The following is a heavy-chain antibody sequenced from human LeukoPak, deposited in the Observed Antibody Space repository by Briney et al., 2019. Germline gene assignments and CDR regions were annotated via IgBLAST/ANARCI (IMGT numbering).Heavy chain of an antibody. V-gene: IGHV4-59*01. CDR2: IYYSGST. CDR1: GGSISSYY. CDR3: ARVVMITFGGVIALDAFDI. Sequence: SETLSLTCTVSGGSISSYYWSWIRQPPGKGLEWIGYIYYSGSTNYNPSLKSRVTISVDTSKNQFSLKLSSVTAADTAVYYCARVVMITFGGVIALDAFDIWGQGTMVTVSS. D-gene: IGHD3-16*02. J-gene: IGHJ3*02.